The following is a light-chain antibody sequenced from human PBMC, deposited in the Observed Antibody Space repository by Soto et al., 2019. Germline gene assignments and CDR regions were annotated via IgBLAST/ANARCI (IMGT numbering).Light chain of an antibody. CDR2: EVS. Sequence: QSALTQPPSASGSPGQSVTISCTGTSSDVGGYNYVSWYQQHPGKAPKLMIYEVSKRPSGVPDRFSGSKSGNTASLTVSGLQAEDEADYYCSSYAGSLVFGGGTMLTVL. J-gene: IGLJ2*01. V-gene: IGLV2-8*01. CDR1: SSDVGGYNY. CDR3: SSYAGSLV.